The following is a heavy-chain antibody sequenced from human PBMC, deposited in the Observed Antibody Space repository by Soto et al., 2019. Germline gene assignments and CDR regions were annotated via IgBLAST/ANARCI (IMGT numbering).Heavy chain of an antibody. J-gene: IGHJ4*02. CDR3: LRGNSGYGNFDY. D-gene: IGHD5-12*01. V-gene: IGHV3-74*01. CDR1: GVTFRSYW. CDR2: IKGDGSET. Sequence: VGSLRLGCAASGVTFRSYWMHWVRQAPGKGLVWVSRIKGDGSETNYADSVKGRFTISRDNAKNTLYLQLNSLRAEDTAVYYCLRGNSGYGNFDYWGQGTRLTVSS.